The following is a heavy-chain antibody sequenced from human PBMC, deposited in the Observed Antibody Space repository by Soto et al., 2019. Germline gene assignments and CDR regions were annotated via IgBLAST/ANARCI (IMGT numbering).Heavy chain of an antibody. CDR2: ISAYNGNT. V-gene: IGHV1-18*01. CDR3: ARDGLSAYDSSGYVFYGY. J-gene: IGHJ4*02. CDR1: GYTFTSYG. D-gene: IGHD3-22*01. Sequence: QVQLVQSGAEVKKPGASVKVSCKASGYTFTSYGISWVRQAPGQGLEWMGWISAYNGNTNYAQKLQGRVTMTTDTSTSIAYMELRSLRSDDTAVYYCARDGLSAYDSSGYVFYGYWGQGTLATVSS.